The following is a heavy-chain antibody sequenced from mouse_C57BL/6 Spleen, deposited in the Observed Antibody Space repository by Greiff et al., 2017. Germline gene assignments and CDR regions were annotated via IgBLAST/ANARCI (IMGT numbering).Heavy chain of an antibody. Sequence: LVESGPELVKPGASVKISCKASGYAFSSSWMNWVKQRPGKGLEWIGRIYPGDGDTNYNGKFKGKATLTADKSSSTAYMQLSSLTSEDSAVYVCAREGLWSAMDYWGQGTSVTVSS. J-gene: IGHJ4*01. CDR3: AREGLWSAMDY. V-gene: IGHV1-82*01. D-gene: IGHD1-1*02. CDR2: IYPGDGDT. CDR1: GYAFSSSW.